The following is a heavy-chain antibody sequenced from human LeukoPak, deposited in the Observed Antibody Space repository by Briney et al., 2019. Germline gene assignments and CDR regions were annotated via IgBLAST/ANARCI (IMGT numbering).Heavy chain of an antibody. CDR1: GFTFSSYG. CDR2: IKQDGSEK. D-gene: IGHD6-13*01. CDR3: ARIAAAGIDY. J-gene: IGHJ4*02. Sequence: GGSLRLSCAASGFTFSSYGMHWVRQAPGKGLEWVANIKQDGSEKYYVDSVKGRFTISRDNAKNSLYLQMNSLRAEDTAVYYCARIAAAGIDYWGQGTLVTVSS. V-gene: IGHV3-7*01.